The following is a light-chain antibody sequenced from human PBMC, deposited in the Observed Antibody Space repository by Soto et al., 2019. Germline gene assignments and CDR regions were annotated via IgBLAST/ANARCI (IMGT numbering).Light chain of an antibody. J-gene: IGKJ2*01. CDR3: QQYSKWPRT. CDR1: QSISTI. V-gene: IGKV3-15*01. Sequence: EVVMKQSPATLSVSLGKRYTLSCRANQSISTILAWYQQRPGQAPRLLMYGASTRAAGIPARFSGSGSGTEFTLTISSLQSEDFAVYYCQQYSKWPRTFGQGTKVDIK. CDR2: GAS.